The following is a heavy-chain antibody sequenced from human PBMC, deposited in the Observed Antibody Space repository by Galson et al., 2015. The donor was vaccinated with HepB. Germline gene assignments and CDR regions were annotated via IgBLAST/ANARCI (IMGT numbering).Heavy chain of an antibody. D-gene: IGHD6-13*01. CDR3: ARDFGSSYSAQHRYYYYYYGMDV. J-gene: IGHJ6*02. CDR1: GFTFSSYG. Sequence: SLRLSCAASGFTFSSYGMHWVRQAPGKGLEWVAVIWYDGSNKYYADSVKGRFTISRDNSKNTLYLQMNSLRAEDTAVYYCARDFGSSYSAQHRYYYYYYGMDVWGQGTTVTVSS. V-gene: IGHV3-33*08. CDR2: IWYDGSNK.